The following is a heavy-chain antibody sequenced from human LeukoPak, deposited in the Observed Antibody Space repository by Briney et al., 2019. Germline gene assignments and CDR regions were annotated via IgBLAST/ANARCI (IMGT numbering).Heavy chain of an antibody. CDR2: IYHSGST. CDR1: GYSISSGYY. J-gene: IGHJ4*02. V-gene: IGHV4-38-2*01. CDR3: ARRTRIAGWYYFDY. Sequence: NASETLSLTYAVSGYSISSGYYWGWIRQPPGKGLEWIGSIYHSGSTYYNPSLKSRVTISVDTSKNQFSPKLSSVTAADTAVYYCARRTRIAGWYYFDYWGQGTLVTVSS. D-gene: IGHD6-13*01.